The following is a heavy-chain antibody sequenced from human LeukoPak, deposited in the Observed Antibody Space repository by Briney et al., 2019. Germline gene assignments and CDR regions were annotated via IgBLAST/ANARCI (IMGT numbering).Heavy chain of an antibody. CDR1: GFTLSSYA. CDR3: AREGSSGWYSNY. D-gene: IGHD6-19*01. J-gene: IGHJ4*02. V-gene: IGHV3-64*01. CDR2: ISSNGGST. Sequence: PGGSLRLSCAASGFTLSSYAMHWVRQAPGKGLEYVSAISSNGGSTYYANSVKGRFTISRDNSKNTLYLQMGSLRAEDMAVYYCAREGSSGWYSNYWGQGTLVTVSS.